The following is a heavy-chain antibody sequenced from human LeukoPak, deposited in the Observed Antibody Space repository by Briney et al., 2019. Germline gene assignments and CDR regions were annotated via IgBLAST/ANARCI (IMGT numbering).Heavy chain of an antibody. V-gene: IGHV1-69*13. CDR3: ARIRGCSSTSCYTSWFDP. CDR1: GGTFSSYA. Sequence: ASVKVSCKASGGTFSSYAISWVRQAPGQGLEWMGGIIPIFGTANYAQKFQGRVTITADESTSTAYMELSSLRSEDTAVYYCARIRGCSSTSCYTSWFDPWGQGTLVAVSS. CDR2: IIPIFGTA. D-gene: IGHD2-2*02. J-gene: IGHJ5*02.